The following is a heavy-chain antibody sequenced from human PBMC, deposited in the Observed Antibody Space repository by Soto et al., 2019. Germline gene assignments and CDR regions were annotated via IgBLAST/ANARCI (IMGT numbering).Heavy chain of an antibody. CDR1: MDIVSNNRAT. J-gene: IGHJ4*02. Sequence: PSRTLSLTCAFSMDIVSNNRATWNWIRQSPSGGLEWLGRTYYRSKWISDYAMSVKGRISINPDTSPNMVSLYLNFVTAEVTAVYYCARAPPDCNSAFDLWGKGTSVTVPS. D-gene: IGHD1-26*01. V-gene: IGHV6-1*01. CDR2: TYYRSKWIS. CDR3: ARAPPDCNSAFDL.